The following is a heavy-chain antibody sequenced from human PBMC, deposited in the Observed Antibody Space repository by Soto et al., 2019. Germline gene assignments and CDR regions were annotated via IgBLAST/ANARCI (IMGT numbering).Heavy chain of an antibody. CDR3: AKVSIAKSSAVTFDS. V-gene: IGHV3-30*18. CDR1: GFTFSTYD. Sequence: QVQLVESGGGVVQPGGSLRLSCAVSGFTFSTYDMHWVRQAPGKGLEWVAVISYDTSYKNNVDSVKGRFTISRDNSKNTLYLQMTSLRAEDTAVYYCAKVSIAKSSAVTFDSWGQGTLVTVSS. D-gene: IGHD2-15*01. CDR2: ISYDTSYK. J-gene: IGHJ4*02.